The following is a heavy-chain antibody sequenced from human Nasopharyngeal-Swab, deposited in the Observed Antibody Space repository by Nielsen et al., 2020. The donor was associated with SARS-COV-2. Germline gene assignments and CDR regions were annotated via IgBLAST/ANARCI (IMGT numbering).Heavy chain of an antibody. D-gene: IGHD6-19*01. J-gene: IGHJ1*01. CDR2: IYYSGST. Sequence: SETLSLTCTVSGGSISSYYWSWIRQPPGKGLEWIGYIYYSGSTNYNPSLKNRVTISVDTSKNQFSLKLSSVTAADTAVYYCARVASGWSTGEYFQHWGQGTLVTVSS. CDR1: GGSISSYY. CDR3: ARVASGWSTGEYFQH. V-gene: IGHV4-59*01.